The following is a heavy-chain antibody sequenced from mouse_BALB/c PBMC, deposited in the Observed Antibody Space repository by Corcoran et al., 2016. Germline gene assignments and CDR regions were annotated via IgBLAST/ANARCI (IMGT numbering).Heavy chain of an antibody. CDR1: GYTFSSYW. Sequence: QVQLQQSGAELMKPGASVKISFKATGYTFSSYWIEWVKQRPGHGLEWIGEILPGSGSTNYNEKFKGKATFTADTSSNTAYMQLSSLTSEDSAVYYCARDDYDGRRFAYWGQGTLVTVSA. J-gene: IGHJ3*01. V-gene: IGHV1-9*01. CDR2: ILPGSGST. CDR3: ARDDYDGRRFAY. D-gene: IGHD2-4*01.